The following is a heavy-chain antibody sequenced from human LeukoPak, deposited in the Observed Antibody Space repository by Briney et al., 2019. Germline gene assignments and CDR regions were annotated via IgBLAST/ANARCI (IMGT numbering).Heavy chain of an antibody. CDR1: GGSISSGDYY. V-gene: IGHV4-30-4*08. J-gene: IGHJ4*02. CDR3: ARGDSGSYQLDY. Sequence: PSQTLSLTCTVSGGSISSGDYYWSWIRQPPGKGLEWIGYICDSGSTYYNPSLKSRVTISVDTSKNQFSLKLSSVTAADTAVYYCARGDSGSYQLDYWGQGTLVTVSS. D-gene: IGHD1-26*01. CDR2: ICDSGST.